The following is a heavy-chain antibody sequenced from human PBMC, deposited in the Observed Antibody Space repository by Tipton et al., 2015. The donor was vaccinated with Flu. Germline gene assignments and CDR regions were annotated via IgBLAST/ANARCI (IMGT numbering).Heavy chain of an antibody. Sequence: QLVQSGAELKNPGESLKISCKGSGYSFTKYWIGWVRQMPGKGLEWMGIIYPDDSDTRYSPSFRGQATISVDKSISTVYLRWSSLKASDTAIYYCARQLSGRQWYFDFWGRGTLVTVSP. CDR3: ARQLSGRQWYFDF. CDR2: IYPDDSDT. D-gene: IGHD1-26*01. J-gene: IGHJ4*02. CDR1: GYSFTKYW. V-gene: IGHV5-51*01.